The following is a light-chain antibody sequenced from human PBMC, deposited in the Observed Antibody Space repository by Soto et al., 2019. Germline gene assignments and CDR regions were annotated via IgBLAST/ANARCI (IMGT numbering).Light chain of an antibody. Sequence: DIQMTQSPSSLSASVADRVTITCRASQSIRRSLNWYQQKPGKAPNLLIYAASSLQTGVPSRFTGSGPGTDFTLTISNLQPEDFAVYYCQQTYSSPRTFGQGTKVETK. J-gene: IGKJ1*01. CDR3: QQTYSSPRT. CDR1: QSIRRS. V-gene: IGKV1-39*01. CDR2: AAS.